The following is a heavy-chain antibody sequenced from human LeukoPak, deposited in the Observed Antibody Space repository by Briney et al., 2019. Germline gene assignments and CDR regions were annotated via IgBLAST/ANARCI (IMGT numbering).Heavy chain of an antibody. J-gene: IGHJ5*02. CDR2: IYHTGTT. CDR1: GGSISDTSYY. CDR3: ARQECNGGSCYSRAIWFDP. V-gene: IGHV4-39*01. D-gene: IGHD2-15*01. Sequence: SETLSLTCNVSGGSISDTSYYWGWIRQPPGKGLEWIGSIYHTGTTYYSPSLKSRVTISVHTSKNQFSLKLSSVTAADTAVYYCARQECNGGSCYSRAIWFDPGAREPLSPSPQ.